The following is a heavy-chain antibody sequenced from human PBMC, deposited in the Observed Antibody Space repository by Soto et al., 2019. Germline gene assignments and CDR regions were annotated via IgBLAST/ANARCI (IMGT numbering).Heavy chain of an antibody. D-gene: IGHD2-15*01. CDR3: VRGTSVARQPFAN. V-gene: IGHV3-30*03. J-gene: IGHJ4*02. CDR2: ISGDGSDK. Sequence: QVQLVESGVGVVQPERSLRLSCATSGFSFSDFGMHWVRQAPGKGLEWVATISGDGSDKYYSGSVQGRFTISRDNSKNALYLQMSSLRTDDTAVYYCVRGTSVARQPFANCGQGTLVSVSS. CDR1: GFSFSDFG.